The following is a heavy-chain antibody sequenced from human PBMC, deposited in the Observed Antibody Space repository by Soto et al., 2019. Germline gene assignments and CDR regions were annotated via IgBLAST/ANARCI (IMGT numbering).Heavy chain of an antibody. Sequence: GGSLRLSCAASGFTFSSYAMHWVRQAPGKGLEWVAVISYDGSNKYYADSVKGRFTISRDNSKNTLYLQMNSLRAEDTAVYYCARGFPGRFSGSYSIYWGQGTLVTVSS. D-gene: IGHD1-26*01. J-gene: IGHJ4*02. CDR2: ISYDGSNK. V-gene: IGHV3-30-3*01. CDR3: ARGFPGRFSGSYSIY. CDR1: GFTFSSYA.